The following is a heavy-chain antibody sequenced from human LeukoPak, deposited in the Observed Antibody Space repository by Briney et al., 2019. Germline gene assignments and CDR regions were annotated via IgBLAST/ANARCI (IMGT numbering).Heavy chain of an antibody. V-gene: IGHV4-30-2*01. J-gene: IGHJ5*02. CDR2: IYHSGST. CDR1: GGSISSGGYS. Sequence: SETLSLTRAVSGGSISSGGYSWSWIRQPPGKGLEWIGDIYHSGSTYYNPSLKSRVTISVDRSKNQFSLKLSSVTAADTAVYYCARAELWFGELLLGFDPWGQGTLVTVSS. CDR3: ARAELWFGELLLGFDP. D-gene: IGHD3-10*01.